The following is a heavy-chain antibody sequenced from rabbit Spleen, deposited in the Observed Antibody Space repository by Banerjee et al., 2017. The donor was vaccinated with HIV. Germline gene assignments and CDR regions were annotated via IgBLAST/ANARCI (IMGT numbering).Heavy chain of an antibody. V-gene: IGHV1S45*01. CDR1: GFSFSSSYW. D-gene: IGHD1-1*01. CDR3: ARGTSSSGYYSGSLSL. CDR2: IYAGSSGST. Sequence: QEQLVESGGGLVQPEGSLTLTCTASGFSFSSSYWICWVRQAPGKGLEWIACIYAGSSGSTYYACWAKGRFTISKPSSTTLTLQMTSLTAADPATYFCARGTSSSGYYSGSLSLWGQGTLVTVS. J-gene: IGHJ3*01.